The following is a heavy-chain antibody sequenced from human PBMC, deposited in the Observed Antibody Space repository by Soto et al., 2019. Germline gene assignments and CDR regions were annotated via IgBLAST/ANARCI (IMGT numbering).Heavy chain of an antibody. V-gene: IGHV4-59*08. CDR2: IYYSGST. CDR3: ARHLSVVVVAATSAWFDP. CDR1: GGSISSYY. Sequence: SETLSLTCTVSGGSISSYYWSWIRQPPGKGLEWIGYIYYSGSTNYNPSLKSRVTISVDTSKNQFSLKLSSVTAADTAVYYCARHLSVVVVAATSAWFDPWGQGTLVTVSS. D-gene: IGHD2-15*01. J-gene: IGHJ5*02.